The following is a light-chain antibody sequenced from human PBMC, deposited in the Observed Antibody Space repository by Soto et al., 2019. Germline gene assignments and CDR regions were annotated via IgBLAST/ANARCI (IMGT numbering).Light chain of an antibody. CDR1: QSIRSW. V-gene: IGKV1-5*01. Sequence: DIQMTQSPSILSASVGDRVTITCRASQSIRSWLAWYQQKPGKAPKLLIYDAYSLESGVPSRFSGRRSGTEVTLTIAGPQPEDLATYYCQQYESYSPLTFGGGTKVEIK. J-gene: IGKJ4*01. CDR3: QQYESYSPLT. CDR2: DAY.